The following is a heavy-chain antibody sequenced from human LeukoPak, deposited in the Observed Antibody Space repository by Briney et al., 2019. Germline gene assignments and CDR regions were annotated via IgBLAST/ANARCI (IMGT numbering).Heavy chain of an antibody. Sequence: SETLSLTCTVSGGSISTSNYYWGWIRQPPGKGLEWIGNIFYSGSTYYSPSLKSRVTISVDTSKNQFSLKLTSVTAADTAVYYCARAVRGSGYYDSSGYYYYYYYMDVWGKGTTVTISS. D-gene: IGHD3-22*01. V-gene: IGHV4-39*07. J-gene: IGHJ6*03. CDR3: ARAVRGSGYYDSSGYYYYYYYMDV. CDR1: GGSISTSNYY. CDR2: IFYSGST.